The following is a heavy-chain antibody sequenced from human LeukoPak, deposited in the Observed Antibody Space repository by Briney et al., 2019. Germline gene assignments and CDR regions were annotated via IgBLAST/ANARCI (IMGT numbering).Heavy chain of an antibody. Sequence: SETLSLTCTVSGGSISSYYWSWIRQPPGKGLEWIGYIYYSGSTNYNPSLKSRVTISVDTSKNQFSLKLSSVTAADAAVYYCAREGFWSGYHEFDPWGQGTLVTVSS. CDR1: GGSISSYY. CDR3: AREGFWSGYHEFDP. V-gene: IGHV4-59*01. CDR2: IYYSGST. J-gene: IGHJ5*02. D-gene: IGHD3-3*01.